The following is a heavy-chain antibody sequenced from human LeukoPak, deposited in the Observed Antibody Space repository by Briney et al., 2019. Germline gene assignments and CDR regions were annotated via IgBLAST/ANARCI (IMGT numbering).Heavy chain of an antibody. CDR3: AREEMATLRWGRYYYMDV. V-gene: IGHV6-1*01. D-gene: IGHD5-24*01. CDR2: TYCRSKWYN. CDR1: GDSVSSNSAA. Sequence: SQTLSLTCAISGDSVSSNSAAWNWIRQSPSRGLERLGRTYCRSKWYNDYAVSVKSRITINPDTSKNQFSLQLNSVTPEDTAVYYCAREEMATLRWGRYYYMDVWGKGTTVTVSS. J-gene: IGHJ6*03.